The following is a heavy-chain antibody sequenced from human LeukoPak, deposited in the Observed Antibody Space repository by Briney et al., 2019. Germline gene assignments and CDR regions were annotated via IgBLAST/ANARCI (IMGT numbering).Heavy chain of an antibody. CDR3: EGWYRAAAGTRVSIV. CDR2: ISGSGGST. CDR1: GFTFSSYA. J-gene: IGHJ4*02. Sequence: GGSLRLSCAASGFTFSSYAMSWVRQAPGKGLEWVSAISGSGGSTYYADSVKGRFTISRDNSKNTLYLQMNSLRAEDTAVYYCEGWYRAAAGTRVSIVWGQGTLVTVSS. D-gene: IGHD6-13*01. V-gene: IGHV3-23*01.